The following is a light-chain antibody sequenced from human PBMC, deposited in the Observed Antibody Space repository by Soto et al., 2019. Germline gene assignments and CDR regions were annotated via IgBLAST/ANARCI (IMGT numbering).Light chain of an antibody. V-gene: IGLV2-14*01. J-gene: IGLJ1*01. Sequence: QSALTQPASVSGSPGQSITISCTGTSSDVGGYNYVSWYQHHPCKAPKLMIYDVSNRPSGVSNRFSGSKSGNTASLAISGLQGEDEADYYCVSYTSISTHVFGTGTKVTVL. CDR1: SSDVGGYNY. CDR2: DVS. CDR3: VSYTSISTHV.